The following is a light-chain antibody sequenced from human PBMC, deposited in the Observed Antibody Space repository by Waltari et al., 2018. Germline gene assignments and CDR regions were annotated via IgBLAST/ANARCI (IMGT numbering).Light chain of an antibody. J-gene: IGLJ2*01. V-gene: IGLV3-19*01. CDR1: GLRSYY. Sequence: SSELTQDPAVSVALGQTVTITCQGNGLRSYYASLYQQRPGQAPILNMYDKNNRPSGVPDRFSGSNSDNTASLTITGAQAEDEASYYCHSRDASGVGGSFGGGTKLTVL. CDR2: DKN. CDR3: HSRDASGVGGS.